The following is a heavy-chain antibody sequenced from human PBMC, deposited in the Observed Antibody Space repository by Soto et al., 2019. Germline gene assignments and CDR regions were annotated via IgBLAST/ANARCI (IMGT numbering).Heavy chain of an antibody. Sequence: QVQLKQWGPGLVRPSGTLSLTCRVSGTSISSSYWWAWVRQSPGKGLEWIGEIYHNGITKYNPSLKSRVSMSIDKSNNQFALNLTSVTAADTAVYYCATVPPRIVVVLAEFPTWGQGTLVTVSS. D-gene: IGHD2-21*01. J-gene: IGHJ4*02. CDR1: GTSISSSYW. CDR2: IYHNGIT. V-gene: IGHV4-4*02. CDR3: ATVPPRIVVVLAEFPT.